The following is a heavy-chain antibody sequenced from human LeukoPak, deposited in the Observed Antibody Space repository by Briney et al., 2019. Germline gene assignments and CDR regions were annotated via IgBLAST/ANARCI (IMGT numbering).Heavy chain of an antibody. CDR1: GLAFSAYK. J-gene: IGHJ4*02. CDR2: IYYDGSNQ. CDR3: ATDRNSGKYYDY. Sequence: GGSLRLSCAASGLAFSAYKMHWVRQAPGKGLEWVAVIYYDGSNQYYVDSVKGRFTVSRDNAKNTLYLQMDSLRAEDTAVYYCATDRNSGKYYDYWGQGTLVTVSS. D-gene: IGHD1-26*01. V-gene: IGHV3-33*08.